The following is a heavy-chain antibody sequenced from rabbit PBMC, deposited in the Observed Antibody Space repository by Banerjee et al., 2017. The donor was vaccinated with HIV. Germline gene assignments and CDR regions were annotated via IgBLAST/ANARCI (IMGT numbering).Heavy chain of an antibody. J-gene: IGHJ6*01. CDR1: GVSFSISSY. Sequence: QQLVESGGGLVKPGASLTLTCKASGVSFSISSYMCWVRQAPGKGLEWIACIDAGSSGFTYFATWAKGRFTISKTSSTTVTLQMTSLTVADTATYFCARDTGSSFSTYGMDLWGPGTLVPVS. D-gene: IGHD8-1*01. CDR2: IDAGSSGFT. CDR3: ARDTGSSFSTYGMDL. V-gene: IGHV1S40*01.